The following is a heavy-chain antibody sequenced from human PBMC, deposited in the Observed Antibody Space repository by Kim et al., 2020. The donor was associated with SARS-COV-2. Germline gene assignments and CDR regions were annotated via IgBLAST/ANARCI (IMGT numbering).Heavy chain of an antibody. CDR1: GGSFSGYY. CDR3: ARGNRGATIRNYYYGMDV. D-gene: IGHD5-12*01. J-gene: IGHJ6*02. V-gene: IGHV4-34*01. Sequence: SETLSLTCAVYGGSFSGYYWSWIRQPPGKGLEWIGEINHSGSTNYNPSLKSRVTISVDTSKNQFSLKLSSVTAADTAVYYCARGNRGATIRNYYYGMDVWGQGTTVTVSS. CDR2: INHSGST.